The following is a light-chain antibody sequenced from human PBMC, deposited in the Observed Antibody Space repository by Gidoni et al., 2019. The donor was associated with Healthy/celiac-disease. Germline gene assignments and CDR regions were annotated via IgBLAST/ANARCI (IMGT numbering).Light chain of an antibody. V-gene: IGKV3-15*01. CDR3: QQYNNWPRT. CDR1: QSVNSN. J-gene: IGKJ1*01. Sequence: DIVMTQSPATLSLSPGERATISCRASQSVNSNLAWYQQKPGRAPSLLIYGASTRASGVPARFSGSGSGTEFTLTIGSLQSEDVAVYYCQQYNNWPRTFGQGTNVEIK. CDR2: GAS.